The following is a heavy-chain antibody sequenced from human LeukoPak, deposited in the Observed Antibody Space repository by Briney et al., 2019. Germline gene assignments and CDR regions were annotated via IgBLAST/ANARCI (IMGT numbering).Heavy chain of an antibody. CDR1: GFTFINAW. CDR3: TRGGGAFDI. J-gene: IGHJ3*02. Sequence: PGGSLRLSCTASGFTFINAWMSWVRQAPGKGLEWVGRIKIKNDGGTTDYAAPLKGRFTISRDDSKNTLYLQMSSLKTEDTAVYFCTRGGGAFDIWGQGTMVTVSS. D-gene: IGHD1-26*01. V-gene: IGHV3-15*01. CDR2: IKIKNDGGTT.